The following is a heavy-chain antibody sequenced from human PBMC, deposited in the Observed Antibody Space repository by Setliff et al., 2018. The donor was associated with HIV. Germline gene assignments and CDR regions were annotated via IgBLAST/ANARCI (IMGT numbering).Heavy chain of an antibody. V-gene: IGHV3-23*01. CDR2: ITDSGHTT. J-gene: IGHJ4*02. Sequence: GGSLRLSCVASEFTFSSSAMNWVRQAPGKGLEWVSSITDSGHTTYYADSVEGRFTISRENSKNTLYLHMNSLRAEDTAIYYCAKDLPGSGWDFDYWGQGTRGTVSS. CDR1: EFTFSSSA. CDR3: AKDLPGSGWDFDY. D-gene: IGHD6-19*01.